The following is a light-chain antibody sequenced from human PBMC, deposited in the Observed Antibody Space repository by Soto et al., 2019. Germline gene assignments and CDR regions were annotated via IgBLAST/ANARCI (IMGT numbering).Light chain of an antibody. V-gene: IGKV1-5*03. CDR3: QQYNSYSRP. J-gene: IGKJ2*01. CDR1: QSISSW. CDR2: KAS. Sequence: DIHMTQSPSTLSASVGDRVTITCRASQSISSWLAWYQQKPGKAPKVLIYKASGLQSGVPSRFSGSGSGTEFTLTLSSLQPDDFATYYCQQYNSYSRPFGQGTKLEIK.